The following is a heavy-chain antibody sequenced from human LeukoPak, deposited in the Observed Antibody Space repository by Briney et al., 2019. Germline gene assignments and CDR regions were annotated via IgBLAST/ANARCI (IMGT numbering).Heavy chain of an antibody. CDR3: AGENYDILTGYNWFDP. J-gene: IGHJ5*02. CDR1: GFTFSSYA. CDR2: ISGSGRST. D-gene: IGHD3-9*01. V-gene: IGHV3-23*01. Sequence: GGSLRLSCAASGFTFSSYAMSWVRQAPGKGLELVSAISGSGRSTYYADSVKGRFTIPRDNSKNTLYLQMNSLRAEDTAVYYCAGENYDILTGYNWFDPWGQGTLVTVSS.